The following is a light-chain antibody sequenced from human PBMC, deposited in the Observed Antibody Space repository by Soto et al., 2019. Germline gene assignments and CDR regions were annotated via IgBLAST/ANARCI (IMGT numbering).Light chain of an antibody. J-gene: IGKJ3*01. CDR3: QQTYSFPLA. CDR1: QSINTF. Sequence: DIQMTQSPSSLSASVGDRVTITCRASQSINTFLNWYQQKPGKAPKLLIYAASRLQSEVPSRFSGSGSGTDFTLTISSLQPEDFATYYCQQTYSFPLAFGPGTKVDV. CDR2: AAS. V-gene: IGKV1-39*01.